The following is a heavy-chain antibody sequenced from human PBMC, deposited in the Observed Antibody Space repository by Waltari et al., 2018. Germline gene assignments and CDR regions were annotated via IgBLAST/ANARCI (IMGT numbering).Heavy chain of an antibody. V-gene: IGHV3-48*03. CDR1: GFTFSSYE. CDR2: ISSSGSTI. CDR3: AKDSYYGSGSENHGGAFDI. Sequence: EVQLVESGGGLVQPGGSLRLSCAASGFTFSSYEMNWVRQAPGKGLEWVSYISSSGSTIYYADSVKGRFTISRDNAKNSLYLQMNSLRAEDTALYYCAKDSYYGSGSENHGGAFDIWGQGTMVTVSS. J-gene: IGHJ3*02. D-gene: IGHD3-10*01.